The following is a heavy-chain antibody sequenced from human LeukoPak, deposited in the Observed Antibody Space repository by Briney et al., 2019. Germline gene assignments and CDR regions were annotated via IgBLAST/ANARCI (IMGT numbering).Heavy chain of an antibody. CDR2: INPSGGST. D-gene: IGHD3-10*01. CDR1: GYTFTSYY. J-gene: IGHJ4*02. Sequence: ASVKVSCKASGYTFTSYYMHWVRQAPGQGLEWMGIINPSGGSTSYAQKFQGRVTMTRDTSTSTVYMELSSLRPEDTAVYYCARNEGGGFYGSGSRTFDYWGQGTLVTVSS. CDR3: ARNEGGGFYGSGSRTFDY. V-gene: IGHV1-46*01.